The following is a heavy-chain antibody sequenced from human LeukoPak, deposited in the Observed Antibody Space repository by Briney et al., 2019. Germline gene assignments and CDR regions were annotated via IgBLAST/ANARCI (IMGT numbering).Heavy chain of an antibody. J-gene: IGHJ4*02. D-gene: IGHD3-10*01. V-gene: IGHV3-30*04. CDR1: GFTFSSYA. CDR2: ISYDGSNK. CDR3: ARDRTMVRGVIIKDEGFFDY. Sequence: GRSLRLSCAASGFTFSSYAMHWVRQAPGKGLEWVAVISYDGSNKYYADSVKGRFTISRGNSKNTLYLQMNSLRAEDTAVYYCARDRTMVRGVIIKDEGFFDYWGQGTLVTVSS.